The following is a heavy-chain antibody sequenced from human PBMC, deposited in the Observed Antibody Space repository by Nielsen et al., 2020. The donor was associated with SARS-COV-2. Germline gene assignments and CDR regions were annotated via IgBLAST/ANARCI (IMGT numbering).Heavy chain of an antibody. CDR1: GFTFSSYA. Sequence: GGSLRLSCAASGFTFSSYAMSWVRQAPGKGLEWVSAISGSGGSTYYADSVKGRSTISRDNSKNTLYLQMNSLRAEDTAVYYCAKDVNLAGYYFDYWGQGTLVTVSS. J-gene: IGHJ4*02. D-gene: IGHD3-16*01. V-gene: IGHV3-23*01. CDR3: AKDVNLAGYYFDY. CDR2: ISGSGGST.